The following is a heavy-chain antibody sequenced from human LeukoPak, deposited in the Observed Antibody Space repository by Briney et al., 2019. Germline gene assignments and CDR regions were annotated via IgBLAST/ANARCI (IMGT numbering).Heavy chain of an antibody. V-gene: IGHV1-8*01. D-gene: IGHD4-17*01. CDR2: MNPNSGNT. Sequence: ASVKVSCKASGYTFTSYDINWVRQATGQGLEWMGWMNPNSGNTGYAQKFQGRVTITTDESTSTAYMELSSLRSDDTAVYYCARDDYGDYRYYYYMDVWGKGTTVTVSS. CDR1: GYTFTSYD. J-gene: IGHJ6*03. CDR3: ARDDYGDYRYYYYMDV.